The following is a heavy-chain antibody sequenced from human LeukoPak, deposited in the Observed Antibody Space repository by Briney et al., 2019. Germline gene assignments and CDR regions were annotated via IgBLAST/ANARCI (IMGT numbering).Heavy chain of an antibody. V-gene: IGHV4-59*12. Sequence: SETLSLTCTVSGGSISSYYWSWIRQPPGKGLEWIGYIYYSGSTNYNPSLKSRVTISVDTSKNQFSLKLSSVTAADTAVYYCARVTSLYSSGWYWFDPWGQGTLVTVSS. CDR1: GGSISSYY. CDR3: ARVTSLYSSGWYWFDP. D-gene: IGHD6-19*01. CDR2: IYYSGST. J-gene: IGHJ5*02.